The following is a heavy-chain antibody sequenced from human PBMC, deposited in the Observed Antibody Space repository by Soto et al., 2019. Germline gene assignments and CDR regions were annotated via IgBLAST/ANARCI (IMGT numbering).Heavy chain of an antibody. CDR3: AREDSIIIPAVSDF. CDR1: GFAFNNYG. V-gene: IGHV3-21*01. J-gene: IGHJ4*02. CDR2: ISRSDYT. Sequence: GGSLRLSCTVSGFAFNNYGINWVRQAPGKGLEWVSSISRSDYTYYSDSVKGRFTISRDNAKNSVSLQMNTLRVEDTAVYYCAREDSIIIPAVSDFWGQGTLVTVS. D-gene: IGHD2-2*01.